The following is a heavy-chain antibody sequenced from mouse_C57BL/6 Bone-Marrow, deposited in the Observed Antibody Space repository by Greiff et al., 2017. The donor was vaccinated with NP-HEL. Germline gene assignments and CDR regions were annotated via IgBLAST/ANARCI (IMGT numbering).Heavy chain of an antibody. D-gene: IGHD2-4*01. J-gene: IGHJ3*01. V-gene: IGHV1-64*01. Sequence: QVQLQQSGAELVKPGASVKLSCKASGYTFTSYWMHWVKQRPGQGLEWIGMIHPNSGSTNYHEKFKSKATLTVDKTSSTVYMQLSSLTSEDSAVYYCARNEGLRTWFAYWGQGTLVTVSA. CDR1: GYTFTSYW. CDR3: ARNEGLRTWFAY. CDR2: IHPNSGST.